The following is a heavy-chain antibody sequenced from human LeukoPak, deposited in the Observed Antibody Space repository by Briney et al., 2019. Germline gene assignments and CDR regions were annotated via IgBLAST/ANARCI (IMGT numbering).Heavy chain of an antibody. D-gene: IGHD3-16*01. Sequence: GASVKVSCKASGYTFTSYYMHWVRQAPGQGLEWMGIINPSGGSTSYAQKFQGRVTMTRDMSTSTVYMELSSLRSEDTAVYYCARRRMPGVSGGCCWFDPWGQGTLVTVSS. J-gene: IGHJ5*02. CDR2: INPSGGST. CDR1: GYTFTSYY. V-gene: IGHV1-46*01. CDR3: ARRRMPGVSGGCCWFDP.